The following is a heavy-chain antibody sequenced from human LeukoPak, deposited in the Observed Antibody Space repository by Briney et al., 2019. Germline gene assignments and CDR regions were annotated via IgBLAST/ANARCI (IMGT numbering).Heavy chain of an antibody. CDR1: GGSISSSSYY. V-gene: IGHV4-39*01. CDR2: IYYSGST. CDR3: ARLGGWERRIGWFDP. D-gene: IGHD1-1*01. Sequence: SETLSLTCTVSGGSISSSSYYWGWIRQPPGKGLEWIGSIYYSGSTYYNPSLKSRVTISVDTSKNQFSLKLSSVTAADTAVYYCARLGGWERRIGWFDPWGQGTLVTVSS. J-gene: IGHJ5*02.